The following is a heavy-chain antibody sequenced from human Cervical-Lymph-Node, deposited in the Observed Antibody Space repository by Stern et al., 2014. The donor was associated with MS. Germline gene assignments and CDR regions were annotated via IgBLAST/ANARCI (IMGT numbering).Heavy chain of an antibody. Sequence: QMQLVQSGTEVKTTGASVTVSCQASGYSFTEYPIHWVRQAPGQGLEWVGWINTGDGDTRYSPRLPGRISITRDTSTRTAYLDLSSLRSADTAEYYCATSAFDYWGQGTLVTVS. V-gene: IGHV1-3*04. CDR3: ATSAFDY. CDR1: GYSFTEYP. CDR2: INTGDGDT. J-gene: IGHJ4*02.